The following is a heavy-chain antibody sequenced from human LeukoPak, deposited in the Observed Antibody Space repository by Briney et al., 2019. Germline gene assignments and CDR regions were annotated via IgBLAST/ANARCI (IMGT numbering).Heavy chain of an antibody. CDR1: GGTFSSYA. J-gene: IGHJ6*03. V-gene: IGHV1-69*01. Sequence: GASVKVSCKASGGTFSSYAISWVRQAPGQGLEWMGGIIPIFGTANYAQKFQGRVTITADESTSTAYMELSSLKTEDTAVYYCTTDDYGSGISYYYYYMDVWGKGTTVTVSS. CDR2: IIPIFGTA. D-gene: IGHD3-10*01. CDR3: TTDDYGSGISYYYYYMDV.